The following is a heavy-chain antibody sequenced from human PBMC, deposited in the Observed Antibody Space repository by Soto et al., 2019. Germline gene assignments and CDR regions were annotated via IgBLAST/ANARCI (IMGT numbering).Heavy chain of an antibody. CDR2: IYSGDST. CDR1: GFTVSSHY. CDR3: AKGVPGIAVAGTGYFQH. D-gene: IGHD6-19*01. Sequence: GGSLRLSCAVSGFTVSSHYMSWVRQAPGKGLEWVSVIYSGDSTYYADSVEGRFTISRDSSKNTLYLQMNSLRAEDTAVYYCAKGVPGIAVAGTGYFQHWGQGTLVTVSS. V-gene: IGHV3-66*01. J-gene: IGHJ1*01.